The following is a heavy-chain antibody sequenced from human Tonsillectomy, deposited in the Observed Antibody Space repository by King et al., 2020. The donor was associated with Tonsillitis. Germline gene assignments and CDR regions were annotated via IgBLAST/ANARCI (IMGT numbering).Heavy chain of an antibody. J-gene: IGHJ4*02. CDR2: IKKDGSAK. Sequence: VQLVESGGGLVQPGGSLRLSFAASGFTFTNYWMTWVRQAPGKGLAGVANIKKDGSAKYYVDSVEGRCTISRDNAKNSLYLQMNSLRAEDTAVYFCARDSYRIQRAPRPDYDYWGQGTLVTVSS. CDR3: ARDSYRIQRAPRPDYDY. CDR1: GFTFTNYW. V-gene: IGHV3-7*01. D-gene: IGHD6-6*01.